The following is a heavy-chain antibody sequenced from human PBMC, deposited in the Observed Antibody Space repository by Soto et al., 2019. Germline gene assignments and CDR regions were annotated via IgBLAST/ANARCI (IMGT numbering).Heavy chain of an antibody. CDR2: INAGNGNT. J-gene: IGHJ4*02. V-gene: IGHV1-3*01. D-gene: IGHD6-19*01. CDR1: GYTFITYA. Sequence: ASVKVSCKASGYTFITYAMHWVRQAPGQRLEWMGWINAGNGNTKYSQKFQGRVSITRDTSASTAYMELSSLRSEDTAVYYCARDPLSPYSSGWTSYYFDYWGQGTLVTVSS. CDR3: ARDPLSPYSSGWTSYYFDY.